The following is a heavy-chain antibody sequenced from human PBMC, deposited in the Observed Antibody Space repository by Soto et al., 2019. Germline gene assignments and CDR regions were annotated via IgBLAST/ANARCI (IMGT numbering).Heavy chain of an antibody. CDR3: AKAVYYYDSSGIRKGSDAFDI. V-gene: IGHV3-23*01. CDR2: ISGSGGST. J-gene: IGHJ3*02. Sequence: GGSLRLSCAASGFTFSSYAMSWVRQAPGKGLEWVSAISGSGGSTYYGDSVKGRFTISRDNSKNTVYLQMNSLRAEDTAVYYCAKAVYYYDSSGIRKGSDAFDIWGQGTMVTVSS. CDR1: GFTFSSYA. D-gene: IGHD3-22*01.